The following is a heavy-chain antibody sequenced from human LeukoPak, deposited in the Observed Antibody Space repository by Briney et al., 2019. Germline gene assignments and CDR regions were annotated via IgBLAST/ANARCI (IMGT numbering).Heavy chain of an antibody. J-gene: IGHJ5*02. V-gene: IGHV3-15*07. CDR2: IKSKTDGGTT. CDR1: GFTFKSAW. Sequence: GGSLRLSRAASGFTFKSAWMNWARQAPGKGLEWVGRIKSKTDGGTTDYAAPVKGRFSISRDDSTNTLYLQMNSLKAEDTAVYYCTSFTISSGFPWGQGTLVTVSS. CDR3: TSFTISSGFP. D-gene: IGHD6-6*01.